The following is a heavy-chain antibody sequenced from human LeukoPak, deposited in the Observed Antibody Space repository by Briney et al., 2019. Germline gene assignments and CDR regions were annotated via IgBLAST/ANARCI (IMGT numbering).Heavy chain of an antibody. CDR3: ARDSPYYYDSSGYYRDAFDI. V-gene: IGHV1-18*01. Sequence: ASVKVSCKASGYTFTSYGISWVRQAPGQGLERMGWISAYNGNTNYAQKLQGRVTMTTDTSTSTAYMELRSLRSDDTAVYYCARDSPYYYDSSGYYRDAFDIWGQGTMVTVSS. D-gene: IGHD3-22*01. J-gene: IGHJ3*02. CDR2: ISAYNGNT. CDR1: GYTFTSYG.